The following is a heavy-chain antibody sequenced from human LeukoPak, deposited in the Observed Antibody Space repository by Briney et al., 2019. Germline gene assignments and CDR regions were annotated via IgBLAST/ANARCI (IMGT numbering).Heavy chain of an antibody. J-gene: IGHJ3*02. CDR1: GFTFSSYS. Sequence: GGSLRLSCAASGFTFSSYSMNWVRQAAGKGLEWVSSISSSSSYIYYADSVKGRFTISRDNAKNSLYLQMNSLRAEDTAVYYCARDPGNGYDAFDIWGQGTMVTVSS. D-gene: IGHD3-3*01. CDR2: ISSSSSYI. V-gene: IGHV3-21*01. CDR3: ARDPGNGYDAFDI.